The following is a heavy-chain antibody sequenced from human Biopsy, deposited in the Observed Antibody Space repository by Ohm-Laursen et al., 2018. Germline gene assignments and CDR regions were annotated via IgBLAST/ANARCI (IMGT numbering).Heavy chain of an antibody. CDR2: INPNSGNA. Sequence: GASVKVSCKTSGYTFAGYYLHWVRQAPGHGLEWMGWINPNSGNANYATGFQGRLTVTRDTSISTAYMELTSLTSDDTAIYYCARVPAYPSIDGYYGLDLWGQGTTVTVSS. V-gene: IGHV1-2*02. CDR1: GYTFAGYY. CDR3: ARVPAYPSIDGYYGLDL. D-gene: IGHD3-9*01. J-gene: IGHJ6*02.